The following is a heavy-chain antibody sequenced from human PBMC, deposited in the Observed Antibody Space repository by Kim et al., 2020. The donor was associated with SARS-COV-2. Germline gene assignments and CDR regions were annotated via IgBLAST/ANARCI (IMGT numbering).Heavy chain of an antibody. J-gene: IGHJ3*02. D-gene: IGHD1-1*01. CDR1: GFTFSGSA. CDR2: IRNKANSYAT. Sequence: GGSLRLSCAASGFTFSGSAMHWVRQASEKGLEWVGRIRNKANSYATTYAASVKGRFTISRDDSKNTAYLEMSGLKTEDTALYYCTRIPATTLAFWDAFD. CDR3: TRIPATTLAFWDAFD. V-gene: IGHV3-73*01.